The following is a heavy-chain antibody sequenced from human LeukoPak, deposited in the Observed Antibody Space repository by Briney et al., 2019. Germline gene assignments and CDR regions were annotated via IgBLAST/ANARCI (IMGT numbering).Heavy chain of an antibody. CDR1: GGSISSSSYY. D-gene: IGHD3-22*01. V-gene: IGHV4-39*07. CDR3: AKGGIDSSGYYFPFDY. J-gene: IGHJ4*02. Sequence: SETLSLTCTVSGGSISSSSYYWGWIRQPPGKGLEWIGSIYYSGSTYYNPSLKSRVTISVDTSKNQFSLKLSSVTAADTAVYYCAKGGIDSSGYYFPFDYWGQGTLVTVSS. CDR2: IYYSGST.